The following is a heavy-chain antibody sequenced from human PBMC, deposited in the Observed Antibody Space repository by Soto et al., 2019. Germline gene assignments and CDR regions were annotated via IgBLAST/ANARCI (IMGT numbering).Heavy chain of an antibody. CDR2: IYYSGST. V-gene: IGHV4-30-4*01. D-gene: IGHD1-26*01. CDR3: ARGGATRYYYYYYGMDV. CDR1: GGSISSGDYY. Sequence: PSETLSLTCTVSGGSISSGDYYWSWIRQPPGKGLEWIGYIYYSGSTYYNPSLKSRVTISVDTSKNHFSLKLSSVTAADTAVYYCARGGATRYYYYYYGMDVWGQGTTVTVSS. J-gene: IGHJ6*02.